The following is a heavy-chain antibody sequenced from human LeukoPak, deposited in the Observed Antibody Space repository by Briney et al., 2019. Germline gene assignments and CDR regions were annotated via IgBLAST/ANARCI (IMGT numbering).Heavy chain of an antibody. D-gene: IGHD4-11*01. CDR1: GFTFTSHG. V-gene: IGHV3-23*01. Sequence: GGALRLSCAASGFTFTSHGMNWVRQAPGKGLEWVSGISGSGGSTYYADSVKGRFTISRDNSKNTLYLQMNSLRAEDTAVYYCAKGLNWFDPWGQGTLVTVSS. CDR3: AKGLNWFDP. J-gene: IGHJ5*02. CDR2: ISGSGGST.